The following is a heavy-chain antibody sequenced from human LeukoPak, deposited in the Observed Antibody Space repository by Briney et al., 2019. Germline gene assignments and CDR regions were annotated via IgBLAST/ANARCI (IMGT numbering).Heavy chain of an antibody. J-gene: IGHJ4*02. CDR3: ATSHYDVLTGFSWYYFDY. V-gene: IGHV3-23*01. CDR1: GFTFSSYA. CDR2: ISGSGGGT. D-gene: IGHD3-9*01. Sequence: PGGSLRLSCAASGFTFSSYAMSWVRQAPGKGLEWVSVISGSGGGTNYADSVKGRFTISRDNSKNTLYLEMNSLRAEDTALYYCATSHYDVLTGFSWYYFDYWGQGTLVTVSP.